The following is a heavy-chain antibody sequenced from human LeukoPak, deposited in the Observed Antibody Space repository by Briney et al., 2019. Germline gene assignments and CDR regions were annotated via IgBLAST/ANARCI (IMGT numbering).Heavy chain of an antibody. CDR2: IYYSGST. J-gene: IGHJ3*02. V-gene: IGHV4-61*01. CDR3: ARDKDAFDI. Sequence: KPSETLSLTCTVSGGSVSCGSYYWSWIRQPPGKGLEWIGYIYYSGSTNYNPSLKSRVTISVDTSKNQFSLKLSSVTAADTAVYYCARDKDAFDIWGQGTMVTVSS. CDR1: GGSVSCGSYY.